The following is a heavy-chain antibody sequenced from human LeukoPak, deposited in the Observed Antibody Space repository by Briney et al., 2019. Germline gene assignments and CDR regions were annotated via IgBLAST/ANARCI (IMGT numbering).Heavy chain of an antibody. V-gene: IGHV1-2*06. D-gene: IGHD4/OR15-4a*01. CDR2: INPNSGDT. J-gene: IGHJ4*02. CDR1: GYTFTGYY. CDR3: ARRVQTTGVFDY. Sequence: GASVKVSCNASGYTFTGYYMHWVRQAPGQGLEWMGRINPNSGDTNYAQKFQGRVTMTGDTSISTAYMELSRLKSDDTAVYYYARRVQTTGVFDYWGQGTLVTVSS.